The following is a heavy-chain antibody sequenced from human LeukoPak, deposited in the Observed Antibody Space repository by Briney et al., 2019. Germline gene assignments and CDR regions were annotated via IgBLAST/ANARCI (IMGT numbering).Heavy chain of an antibody. CDR3: ARHEEGYNWNLFY. V-gene: IGHV4-59*08. CDR2: IHRSGNT. D-gene: IGHD1-7*01. Sequence: SETLSLTCTVSGGSISSYYWSWIRQPPGKGLEWIGYIHRSGNTNYNPSLRSRITTSVDTSKNQFSLGLSSVTAADTAVYFCARHEEGYNWNLFYWGQGALVAVTS. CDR1: GGSISSYY. J-gene: IGHJ4*02.